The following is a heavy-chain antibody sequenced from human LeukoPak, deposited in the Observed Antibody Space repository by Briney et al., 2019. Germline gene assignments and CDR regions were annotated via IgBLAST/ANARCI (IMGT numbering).Heavy chain of an antibody. CDR3: ARDPPSDSSGSFDY. Sequence: SVKVSCKASGGTFSSYAISWVRQAPGQGLEWMGRIIPIFGTANYAQKFQGRVTMTRDTSTSTVYMELSSLRSEDTAVYYCARDPPSDSSGSFDYWGQGTLVTVSS. CDR1: GGTFSSYA. D-gene: IGHD3-22*01. J-gene: IGHJ4*02. CDR2: IIPIFGTA. V-gene: IGHV1-69*05.